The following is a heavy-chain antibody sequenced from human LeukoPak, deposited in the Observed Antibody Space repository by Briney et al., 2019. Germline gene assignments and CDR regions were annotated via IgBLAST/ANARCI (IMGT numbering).Heavy chain of an antibody. CDR2: IYHSGST. D-gene: IGHD1-26*01. CDR1: GGSISSGGYY. V-gene: IGHV4-30-2*01. J-gene: IGHJ6*03. CDR3: ARSRMGNYYYYYMDV. Sequence: SGTLSLTCTVSGGSISSGGYYWSWIRQPPGKGLEWIGYIYHSGSTYYNPSLKSRVTISVDRSKNQFSLKLSSVTAADTAVYYCARSRMGNYYYYYMDVWGKGTTVTVSS.